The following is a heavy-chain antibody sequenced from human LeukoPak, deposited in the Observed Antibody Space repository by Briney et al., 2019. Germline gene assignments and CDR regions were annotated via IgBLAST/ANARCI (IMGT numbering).Heavy chain of an antibody. J-gene: IGHJ4*02. CDR2: ISSRGTYI. Sequence: GGSLRLSCAASGFTFSSYAMSWVRQAPGKGLEWVSAISSRGTYIYYADSVKGRFTISRDNAKKSLYLQMNSLRAEDTAVYYCARGGSEWELLGWGQGTLVTVSS. D-gene: IGHD1-26*01. V-gene: IGHV3-21*01. CDR1: GFTFSSYA. CDR3: ARGGSEWELLG.